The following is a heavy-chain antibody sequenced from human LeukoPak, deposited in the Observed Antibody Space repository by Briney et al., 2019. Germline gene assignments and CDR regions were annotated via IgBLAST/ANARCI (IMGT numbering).Heavy chain of an antibody. V-gene: IGHV3-7*01. D-gene: IGHD3-10*01. CDR2: IKQDGSEK. Sequence: GGSLRLSCAASGFTFSSYWMSWVRQAPGKGLEWVANIKQDGSEKYYVDSVKGRFTISRDNAKNSLYLQMNSLRAEDTAVYYCATGSYGSGVTILGHWGQGTLVTVSS. CDR3: ATGSYGSGVTILGH. CDR1: GFTFSSYW. J-gene: IGHJ4*02.